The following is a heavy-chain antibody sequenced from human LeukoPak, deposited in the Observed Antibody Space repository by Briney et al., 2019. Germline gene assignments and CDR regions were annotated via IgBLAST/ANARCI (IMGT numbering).Heavy chain of an antibody. CDR3: ARDLSGGYVADY. J-gene: IGHJ4*02. D-gene: IGHD1-26*01. CDR2: IWYDGSNK. V-gene: IGHV3-33*01. Sequence: PGGSLRLSCAASGFTFSSYGIHWVRQAPGKGLEWVAVIWYDGSNKYYADSVKGRFTISRDNSKNTLYLQMNSLRAEDTAVYYCARDLSGGYVADYWGQGTAVTVSS. CDR1: GFTFSSYG.